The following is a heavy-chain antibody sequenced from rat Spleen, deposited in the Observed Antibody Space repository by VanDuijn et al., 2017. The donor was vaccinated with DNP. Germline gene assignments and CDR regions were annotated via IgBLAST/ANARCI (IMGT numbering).Heavy chain of an antibody. CDR3: ATSPGPNWFAY. Sequence: EVQLVESGGGLVQPGRSLKLSCAASGFTFSNYGMVWVRQPPTKGLEWVASINTVGVNTYYRDSVKGRFTIYRENANRTLYLQMDSLRSEDTATYYCATSPGPNWFAYWGQGTLVTVSS. D-gene: IGHD1-4*01. J-gene: IGHJ3*01. V-gene: IGHV5S13*01. CDR1: GFTFSNYG. CDR2: INTVGVNT.